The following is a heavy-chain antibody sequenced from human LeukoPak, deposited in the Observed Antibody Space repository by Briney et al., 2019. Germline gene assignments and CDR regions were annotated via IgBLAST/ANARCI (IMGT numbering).Heavy chain of an antibody. CDR3: ARGKHTAAIPDY. CDR1: GFTFSTYW. CDR2: INADVNST. V-gene: IGHV3-74*01. J-gene: IGHJ4*02. Sequence: GGSLRLSCAASGFTFSTYWMHWVRQAPGKGLVWVSRINADVNSTSYADSVKGRFTISRDNAKNTLYLQMNSLRAEDTAVYYCARGKHTAAIPDYWGQGTLVTVSS. D-gene: IGHD6-13*01.